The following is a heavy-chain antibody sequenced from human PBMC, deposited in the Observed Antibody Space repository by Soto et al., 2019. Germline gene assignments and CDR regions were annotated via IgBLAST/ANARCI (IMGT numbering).Heavy chain of an antibody. CDR1: GYTFTSYA. J-gene: IGHJ4*02. CDR2: INAGNGNT. D-gene: IGHD6-13*01. Sequence: QVQLVQSGAEVKKPGASVKVSCKASGYTFTSYAMHWVRQAPRQRLEWMGWINAGNGNTKYSQKFQGRVTITRDTSASTAYMELSSLRSEDTAVYYCARDYSSSWKNFDYWGQGTLVTVSS. V-gene: IGHV1-3*01. CDR3: ARDYSSSWKNFDY.